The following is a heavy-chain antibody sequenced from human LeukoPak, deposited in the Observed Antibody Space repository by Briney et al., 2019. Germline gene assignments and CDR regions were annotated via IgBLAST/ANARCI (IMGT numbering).Heavy chain of an antibody. CDR2: IRSKTDGGTA. Sequence: KPGGSLRLSCAASGFTFTSAWMHWVRQAPGKGLEWVGRIRSKTDGGTADYAAPVKGRFTISRDDSVNTLYLHMNSLKIEDTAVYYCTIGYERGGLGPGDGYKLCFWGQGTLVTV. CDR1: GFTFTSAW. J-gene: IGHJ4*02. V-gene: IGHV3-15*01. CDR3: TIGYERGGLGPGDGYKLCF. D-gene: IGHD5-24*01.